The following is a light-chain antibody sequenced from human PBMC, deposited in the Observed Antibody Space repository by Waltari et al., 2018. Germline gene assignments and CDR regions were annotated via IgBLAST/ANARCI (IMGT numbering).Light chain of an antibody. J-gene: IGKJ2*01. V-gene: IGKV1-16*02. Sequence: DIQMTQSPSSLSASLGDRVTITCRASQDIDNYLVWVQQRPGKAPKSLIYRSSILQSGVPSKFSGSGSGTDFTLTISSLQPEDFATYYCQQYITFPYTFGQGTKLEIK. CDR3: QQYITFPYT. CDR1: QDIDNY. CDR2: RSS.